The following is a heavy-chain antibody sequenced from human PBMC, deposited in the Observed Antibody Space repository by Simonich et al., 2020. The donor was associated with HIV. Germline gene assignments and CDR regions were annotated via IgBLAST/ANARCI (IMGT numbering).Heavy chain of an antibody. CDR3: AREDGALDAFDI. CDR2: IDPKSGGT. J-gene: IGHJ3*02. V-gene: IGHV1-2*06. D-gene: IGHD3-16*01. Sequence: QVQLVQSGAEVKKPGASVKVSCKASGYTFTGYYMHWVRQAPGQGLERRGRIDPKSGGTNRAQKFQGRVTMTRDTSINTAYMEVSRLRSDDTAVYYCAREDGALDAFDIWGQGTLVTVSS. CDR1: GYTFTGYY.